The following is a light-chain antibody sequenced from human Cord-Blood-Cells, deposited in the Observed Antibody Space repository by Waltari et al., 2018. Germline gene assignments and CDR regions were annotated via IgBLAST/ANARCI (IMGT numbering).Light chain of an antibody. V-gene: IGKV1-39*01. CDR2: AAS. CDR3: QQSYSTLYT. CDR1: QSISSY. Sequence: DIQMTQSTSSVSASVGDSVTITCRASQSISSYLNWYQQKPGKAPKLLIYAASSLQSGVPSRFSGSGSGTDFTLTISSLQPEDFATYYCQQSYSTLYTFGQGTKVEIK. J-gene: IGKJ2*01.